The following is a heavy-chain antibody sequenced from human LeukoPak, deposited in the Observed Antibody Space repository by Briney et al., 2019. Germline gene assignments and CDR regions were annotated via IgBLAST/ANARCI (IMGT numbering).Heavy chain of an antibody. CDR3: ARAVTYFYGSVTYDWFDP. J-gene: IGHJ5*02. V-gene: IGHV3-53*01. CDR1: GFTVSSYY. CDR2: IYTGGGR. D-gene: IGHD3-10*01. Sequence: TGGSLRLSCAASGFTVSSYYMNWVRQAPGKELEWVSVIYTGGGRYYADSVRGRFTISRDNSKNTLYLQMNSLRAEDTAIYYCARAVTYFYGSVTYDWFDPWGQGTLVTVSS.